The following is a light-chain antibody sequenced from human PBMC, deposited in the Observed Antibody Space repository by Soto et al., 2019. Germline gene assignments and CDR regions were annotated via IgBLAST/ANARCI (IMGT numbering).Light chain of an antibody. CDR2: DAS. Sequence: IHMTPSPSNLSASVGDRVTITCRASQSTSSWLAWYQQKPWKSPKVLIFDASSLESGVPSRFSGSGSATEFTLTISSLQPDDFATYYCQQYRTYPWTFGQGTKMDIK. V-gene: IGKV1-5*01. J-gene: IGKJ1*01. CDR3: QQYRTYPWT. CDR1: QSTSSW.